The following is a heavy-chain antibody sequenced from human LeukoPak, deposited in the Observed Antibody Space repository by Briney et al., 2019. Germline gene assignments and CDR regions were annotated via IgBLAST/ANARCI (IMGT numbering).Heavy chain of an antibody. CDR2: IYYSGST. V-gene: IGHV4-39*07. Sequence: PSETLSLTCTVSGGSISSSSYYCGWIRQPPGKGLEWIGSIYYSGSTYYNPSLKSRVTISVDTSKNQFSLKLSSVTAADTAVYYCARDGDSYGSFDYWGQGTLVTVSS. J-gene: IGHJ4*02. CDR1: GGSISSSSYY. D-gene: IGHD5-18*01. CDR3: ARDGDSYGSFDY.